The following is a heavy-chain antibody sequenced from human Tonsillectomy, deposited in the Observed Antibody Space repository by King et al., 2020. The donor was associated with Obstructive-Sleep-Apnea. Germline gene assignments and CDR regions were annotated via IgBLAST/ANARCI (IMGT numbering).Heavy chain of an antibody. Sequence: QLQESGPGLVKPSQTLSLTCTVSGGSISSGDYYWSWIRRPPGKGLEWIGYIYYSGSTYYNPSLKSRVTISVDTSKNQFSLKLSSVTAADTAVYYCAREDSSGYGGGIFDYWGQGTLVTVSS. D-gene: IGHD3-22*01. V-gene: IGHV4-30-4*01. CDR1: GGSISSGDYY. J-gene: IGHJ4*02. CDR2: IYYSGST. CDR3: AREDSSGYGGGIFDY.